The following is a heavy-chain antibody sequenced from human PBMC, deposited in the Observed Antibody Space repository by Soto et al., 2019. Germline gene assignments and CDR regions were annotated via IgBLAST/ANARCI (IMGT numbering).Heavy chain of an antibody. Sequence: QVQLVESGGGVVQPGRSLRLSCAVSGFTFSDYGMHWVRQAPGKGLEWVAVMSYAGTYKYYADSVKGRFTISRDLSGNTLFLQMNSQRLEDTAVYFCAKEMYPRTVLDSSSPWGDYWGQGTLVTVSS. V-gene: IGHV3-30*18. CDR3: AKEMYPRTVLDSSSPWGDY. CDR1: GFTFSDYG. CDR2: MSYAGTYK. J-gene: IGHJ4*02. D-gene: IGHD6-6*01.